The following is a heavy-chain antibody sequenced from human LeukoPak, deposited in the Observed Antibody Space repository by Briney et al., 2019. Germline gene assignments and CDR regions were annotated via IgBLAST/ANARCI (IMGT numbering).Heavy chain of an antibody. V-gene: IGHV4-34*01. CDR2: INHSGST. CDR3: ARVPKCGGDCYPSRYYYMDV. CDR1: GGSFSGYY. J-gene: IGHJ6*03. Sequence: SETLSLTCAVYGGSFSGYYWSWIRQPPGKGLEWIGEINHSGSTNYNPSLKSRVTISVDTSKNQFSLKLSPVTAADTAVYYCARVPKCGGDCYPSRYYYMDVWGKGTTVTVSS. D-gene: IGHD2-21*02.